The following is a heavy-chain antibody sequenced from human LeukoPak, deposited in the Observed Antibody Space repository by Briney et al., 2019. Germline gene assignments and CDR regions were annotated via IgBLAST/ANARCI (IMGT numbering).Heavy chain of an antibody. J-gene: IGHJ4*02. D-gene: IGHD6-13*01. CDR3: ARASSWYSPYFDY. CDR1: GFTFSGYW. V-gene: IGHV3-74*01. CDR2: INSDGSST. Sequence: PGGSLRPSCAASGFTFSGYWMHWVRQAPGKGLVWVSRINSDGSSTSYADSVKGRFTISRDNAKNTLYLQMNSLRAEDTAVYYCARASSWYSPYFDYWGQGTLVTVSS.